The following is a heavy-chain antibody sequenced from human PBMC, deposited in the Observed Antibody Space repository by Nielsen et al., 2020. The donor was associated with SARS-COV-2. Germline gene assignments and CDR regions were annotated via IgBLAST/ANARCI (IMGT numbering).Heavy chain of an antibody. J-gene: IGHJ6*02. D-gene: IGHD2-15*01. CDR2: ISSSGSTI. CDR1: GFTFSSYS. V-gene: IGHV3-48*04. CDR3: ARDQRYCSGGSCYYGMDV. Sequence: GGSLRLSCAASGFTFSSYSMNWVRQAPEKGLEWVSYISSSGSTIYYADSAKGRLTISRDNAKNSLYLQMNSLRAEDTAVYYCARDQRYCSGGSCYYGMDVWGQGTTVTVSS.